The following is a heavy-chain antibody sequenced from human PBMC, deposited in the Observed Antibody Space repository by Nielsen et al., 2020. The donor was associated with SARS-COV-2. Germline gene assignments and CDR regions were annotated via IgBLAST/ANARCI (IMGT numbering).Heavy chain of an antibody. Sequence: GGSLRLSCAASGFTFSSYSMNWVRQAPGKGLEWVSSISSSSSYIYYADSVKGRFTISRDNSKNTLYLQMNSLRAEDTAVYYCARDTHYYDSSGYYAPPYYYYGMDVWGQGTTVTVSS. CDR2: ISSSSSYI. V-gene: IGHV3-21*01. J-gene: IGHJ6*02. D-gene: IGHD3-22*01. CDR1: GFTFSSYS. CDR3: ARDTHYYDSSGYYAPPYYYYGMDV.